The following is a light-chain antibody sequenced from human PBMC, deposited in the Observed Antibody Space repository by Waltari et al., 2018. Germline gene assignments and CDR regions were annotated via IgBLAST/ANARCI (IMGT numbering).Light chain of an antibody. CDR1: QSISSW. V-gene: IGKV1-5*03. J-gene: IGKJ2*01. CDR2: RAS. CDR3: QQYNSYWYT. Sequence: DIQMTQSPSTLSAYVGDRVTITCRASQSISSWLAWYQQKPGKAPKLLIYRASSLESGVPSRFSGSGSVTEFTLTISSLQPDDFATYYCQQYNSYWYTFGQGTKLEI.